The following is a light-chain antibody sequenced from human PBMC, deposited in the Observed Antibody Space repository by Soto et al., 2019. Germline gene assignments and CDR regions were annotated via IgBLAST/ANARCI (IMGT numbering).Light chain of an antibody. CDR2: DVS. V-gene: IGKV1-5*01. J-gene: IGKJ1*01. Sequence: IRMTQSPSSFSASTGDRFTMACRSSQSITTWLAWYQQRPGKAPKLLIYDVSSLQSGVPSRFSGSGSGTEFTLTISSLQPDDFATYYCQHYKMYSPWTFGQGTKVDIK. CDR3: QHYKMYSPWT. CDR1: QSITTW.